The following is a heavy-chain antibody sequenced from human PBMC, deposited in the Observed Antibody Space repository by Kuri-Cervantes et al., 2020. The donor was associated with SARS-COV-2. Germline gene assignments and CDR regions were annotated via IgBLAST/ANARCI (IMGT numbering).Heavy chain of an antibody. J-gene: IGHJ3*02. CDR1: GFTFSSYW. CDR2: IKQDGSEK. Sequence: GESLKISCAASGFTFSSYWMSWARQAPGKGLEWVANIKQDGSEKYYVDSVKGRFTISRDNAKNSLYLQMNSLRAEDTAVYYCAIGDSSSPHDAFDIWGQGTMVTVSS. CDR3: AIGDSSSPHDAFDI. D-gene: IGHD6-6*01. V-gene: IGHV3-7*01.